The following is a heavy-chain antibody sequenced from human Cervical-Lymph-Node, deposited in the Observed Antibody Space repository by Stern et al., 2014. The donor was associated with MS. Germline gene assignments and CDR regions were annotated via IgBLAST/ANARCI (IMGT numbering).Heavy chain of an antibody. CDR2: ISYDVSTK. J-gene: IGHJ2*01. CDR1: GFDFSHYG. Sequence: VQLVESGGGVVPPGRSLRVSCAASGFDFSHYGMNWVRQAPGKGLEWVAFISYDVSTKYYADSVKVRFTISRDNSNDMVYLQMDSLRTEDTAVYYCAKDWEYDGDIGWYSDVWGRGTLVTVSS. D-gene: IGHD4-17*01. V-gene: IGHV3-30*18. CDR3: AKDWEYDGDIGWYSDV.